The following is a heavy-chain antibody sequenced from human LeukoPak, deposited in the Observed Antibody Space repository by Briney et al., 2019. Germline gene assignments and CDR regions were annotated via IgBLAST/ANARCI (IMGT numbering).Heavy chain of an antibody. CDR1: GFTFSSYG. V-gene: IGHV3-30*18. J-gene: IGHJ4*02. D-gene: IGHD2-15*01. CDR3: AKIKFGYCSGGSCASGPWDY. Sequence: PGGSLRLSCADSGFTFSSYGMHWVRQAPGKGLEWVAVISYDGSNKYYADSVKGRFTISRDNSKNTLYLQMNSLRAEDTAVYYCAKIKFGYCSGGSCASGPWDYWGQGTLVTVSS. CDR2: ISYDGSNK.